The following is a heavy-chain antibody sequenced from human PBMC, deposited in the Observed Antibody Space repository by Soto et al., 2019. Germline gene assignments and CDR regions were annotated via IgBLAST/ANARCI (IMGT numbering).Heavy chain of an antibody. CDR3: ARDRYCSSTSCPGIDY. V-gene: IGHV3-30-3*01. CDR2: ISYGGSNK. CDR1: GFTFSNYA. D-gene: IGHD2-2*01. Sequence: GGSLRLSCAASGFTFSNYAMHWVRQAPGKGLEWVAFISYGGSNKYYADSVKGRFTISRDNSKNTLYLQMSSLRAEDTAVYYCARDRYCSSTSCPGIDYWGQGTLVTVSS. J-gene: IGHJ4*02.